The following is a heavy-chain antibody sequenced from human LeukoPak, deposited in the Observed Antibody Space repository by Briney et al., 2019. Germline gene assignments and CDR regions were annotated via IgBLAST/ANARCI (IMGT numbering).Heavy chain of an antibody. Sequence: SETLSLTCAVYGGSFIGYDWTWIRQPPGKGLEWIGEINHSGGTNYNPSLKSRVTISVDTSKNQSSLKLSSVTAADTAVYYCASLARGGNWFDPWGQGTLVTVSS. CDR1: GGSFIGYD. J-gene: IGHJ5*02. D-gene: IGHD6-6*01. CDR2: INHSGGT. CDR3: ASLARGGNWFDP. V-gene: IGHV4-34*01.